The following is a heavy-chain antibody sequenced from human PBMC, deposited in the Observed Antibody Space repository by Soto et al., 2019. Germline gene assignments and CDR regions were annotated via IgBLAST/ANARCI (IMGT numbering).Heavy chain of an antibody. D-gene: IGHD3-22*01. J-gene: IGHJ4*02. CDR3: AEGGYVYDSSDY. Sequence: EVQLLESGGGLVQPGGSLRLSCAASGFSFSTYAMTWVRQAPGKGLEWVSGISGSGGTTYYADSVKGRFTISRDNSKNTLYLQMNSLTAEDTAVYYCAEGGYVYDSSDYWGQGTLVTVSS. V-gene: IGHV3-23*01. CDR1: GFSFSTYA. CDR2: ISGSGGTT.